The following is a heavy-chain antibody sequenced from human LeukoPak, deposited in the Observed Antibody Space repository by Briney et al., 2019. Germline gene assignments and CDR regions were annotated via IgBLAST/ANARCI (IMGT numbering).Heavy chain of an antibody. Sequence: ASVKVSCKVSGYTLTELSMHWVRQAPGKGLEWMGGFDPEDGETISAQKFQGRVTMTEDTSTDTAYMELSSLRSEDTAVYYCATAQDIVAARRGLRFDYWGQGTLVTVSS. V-gene: IGHV1-24*01. J-gene: IGHJ4*02. CDR2: FDPEDGET. CDR1: GYTLTELS. D-gene: IGHD5-12*01. CDR3: ATAQDIVAARRGLRFDY.